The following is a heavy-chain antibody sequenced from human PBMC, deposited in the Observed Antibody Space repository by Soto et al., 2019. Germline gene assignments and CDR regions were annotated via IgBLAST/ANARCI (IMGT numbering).Heavy chain of an antibody. D-gene: IGHD3-9*01. CDR2: IYYSGTT. CDR1: GGSISSSSYY. Sequence: PSETLSLTCSVSGGSISSSSYYWGWIRQPPGKGLEWIGNIYYSGTTYYNPSLKSRVTISVDTSKNQFSLRLSSLTAADTAVYYCARLIRYFDWLLSPPDYWGRGTLVTVSS. V-gene: IGHV4-39*01. J-gene: IGHJ4*02. CDR3: ARLIRYFDWLLSPPDY.